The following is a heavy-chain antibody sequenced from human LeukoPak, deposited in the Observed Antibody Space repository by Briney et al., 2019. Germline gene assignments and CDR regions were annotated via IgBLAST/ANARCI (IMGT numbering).Heavy chain of an antibody. Sequence: PSETLSLTCTVSGGSFSNYYWSWIRQPAGKGLEWFGHIYSSGSTNYNISLESRVTMSVDTSKNQFSLNLSSVTAADTAFYCCARGGHYDPTHPYHYQYMDVGSKGTTVTVPS. J-gene: IGHJ6*03. V-gene: IGHV4-4*07. CDR2: IYSSGST. CDR3: ARGGHYDPTHPYHYQYMDV. CDR1: GGSFSNYY. D-gene: IGHD4-17*01.